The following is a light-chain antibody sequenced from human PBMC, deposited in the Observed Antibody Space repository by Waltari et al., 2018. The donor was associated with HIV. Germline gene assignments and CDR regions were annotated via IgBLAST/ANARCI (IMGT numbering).Light chain of an antibody. J-gene: IGKJ2*01. Sequence: DIVMTQSPLSLPVTPGEPASISCKSSQSLLHSNGYNYLDWYLQKPGQSPQLLIYLGSSRASGVPDRFSGSGSGTDFTLKISRVEVEDVGVFYCIQALQTPPYTFGQGTKLEIK. V-gene: IGKV2-28*01. CDR1: QSLLHSNGYNY. CDR2: LGS. CDR3: IQALQTPPYT.